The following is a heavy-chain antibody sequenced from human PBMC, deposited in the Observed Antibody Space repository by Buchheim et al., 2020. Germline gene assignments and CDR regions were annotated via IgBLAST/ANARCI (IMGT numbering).Heavy chain of an antibody. CDR2: INPRGGST. Sequence: QVQLVQSGAEVKKPGASVKVSCKASGYTFTSYYMHWVRQAPGQGLEWMGIINPRGGSTSYAQKFQGRVTMTRDTSTSTVYMELSSLRSEDTAVYYCARVHCSGGSCYRGYFDYWGQGTL. V-gene: IGHV1-46*03. J-gene: IGHJ4*02. CDR1: GYTFTSYY. CDR3: ARVHCSGGSCYRGYFDY. D-gene: IGHD2-15*01.